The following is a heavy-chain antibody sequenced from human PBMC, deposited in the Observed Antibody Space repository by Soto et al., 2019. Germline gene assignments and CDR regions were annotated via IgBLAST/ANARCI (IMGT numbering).Heavy chain of an antibody. CDR3: GGFGRRWLKNKDFFLHYRIDG. CDR1: GFTFTSSA. D-gene: IGHD5-12*01. CDR2: IVVGSGNT. V-gene: IGHV1-58*01. J-gene: IGHJ6*02. Sequence: SVKVSCKASGFTFTSSAVQWVRQARGQRLEWIGWIVVGSGNTNYAQKFQERVTITRDMSTSTAYMELSSLRSEDTAVYYCGGFGRRWLKNKDFFLHYRIDGWGQGNTVTVSS.